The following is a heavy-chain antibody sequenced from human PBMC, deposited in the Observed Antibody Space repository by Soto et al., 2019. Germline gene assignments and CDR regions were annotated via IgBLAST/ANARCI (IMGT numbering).Heavy chain of an antibody. CDR2: INHNGST. Sequence: QVQLQQWGAGLLKPSETLSLTCAVYGGSFSGYYWSWIRQPPGKGLECIGEINHNGSTNHNPSLKSRVTISVDTSKHQFSLKLSSVTAADTAVYYCARVRSKDYIWGSYRLFDYWGQGILVTVSS. D-gene: IGHD3-16*02. J-gene: IGHJ4*02. CDR1: GGSFSGYY. CDR3: ARVRSKDYIWGSYRLFDY. V-gene: IGHV4-34*01.